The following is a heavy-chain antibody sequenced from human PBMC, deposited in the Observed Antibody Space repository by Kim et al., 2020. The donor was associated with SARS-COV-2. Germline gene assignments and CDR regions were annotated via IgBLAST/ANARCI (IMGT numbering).Heavy chain of an antibody. CDR1: GFTFSSYS. CDR2: ISSSSSYI. J-gene: IGHJ4*02. CDR3: ASLESIPIYCSSTSCYEAGDY. V-gene: IGHV3-21*01. Sequence: GGSLRLSCAASGFTFSSYSMNWVRQAPGKGLEWVSSISSSSSYIYYADSVKGRFTISRDNAKNSLYLQMNSLRAEDTAVYYCASLESIPIYCSSTSCYEAGDYWGQGTLVTVSS. D-gene: IGHD2-2*01.